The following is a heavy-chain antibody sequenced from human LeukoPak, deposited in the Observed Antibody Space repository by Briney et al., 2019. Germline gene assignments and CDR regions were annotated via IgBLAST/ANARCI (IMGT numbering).Heavy chain of an antibody. V-gene: IGHV1-18*01. D-gene: IGHD3-22*01. Sequence: ASVKVSCKASGYTYTSYGISWVRQAPGQGLEWMGWISAYNGNTNYAQKLQGRVTMTTDTSTSTAYMELRSLRSDDTAVYYCATRTYYYDSSGSDYFDYWGQGTLVTVSS. J-gene: IGHJ4*02. CDR1: GYTYTSYG. CDR3: ATRTYYYDSSGSDYFDY. CDR2: ISAYNGNT.